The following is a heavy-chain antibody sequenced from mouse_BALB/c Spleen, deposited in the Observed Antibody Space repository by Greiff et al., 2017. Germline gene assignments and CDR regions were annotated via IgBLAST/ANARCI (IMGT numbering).Heavy chain of an antibody. Sequence: VQLQQSGPELVKPGASVKISCKASGYSFTSYYIHWVKQRPGQGLEWIGWIFPGDGSTKYNEKFKGKATLTTDKSSSTAYMQLSRLTSEDSAVYFCAKANWDVENAMDYWGQGTSVTVSS. D-gene: IGHD4-1*01. CDR2: IFPGDGST. CDR3: AKANWDVENAMDY. CDR1: GYSFTSYY. J-gene: IGHJ4*01. V-gene: IGHV1S56*01.